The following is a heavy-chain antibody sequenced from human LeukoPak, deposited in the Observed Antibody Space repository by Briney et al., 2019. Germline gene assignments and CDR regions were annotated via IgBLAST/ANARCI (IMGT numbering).Heavy chain of an antibody. CDR1: GFNFANHA. V-gene: IGHV3-23*01. CDR2: ISGGGDIT. CDR3: ARDKGSDEGSKFDY. Sequence: GGSLRLSCAASGFNFANHAMSWVRQTAGKGLEWVSAISGGGDITYYADSVKGRFTISRDNSKDTLFLQMHSLRPGDTAVYYCARDKGSDEGSKFDYWGQGTLVTVSS. J-gene: IGHJ4*02.